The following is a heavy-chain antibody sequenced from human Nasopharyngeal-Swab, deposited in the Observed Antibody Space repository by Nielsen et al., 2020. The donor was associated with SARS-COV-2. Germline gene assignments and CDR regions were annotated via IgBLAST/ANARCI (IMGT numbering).Heavy chain of an antibody. J-gene: IGHJ6*03. CDR2: IRNKDYGGTT. D-gene: IGHD5-18*01. CDR1: GFTFGDYA. CDR3: TRDFPFSVDTATRGYMDV. Sequence: GESLKISCTASGFTFGDYAMNWFRQAQGKGLEWVTYIRNKDYGGTTEYAASVRGRLTISRDDSKNIAYLQMNSLTTEDTAVYYCTRDFPFSVDTATRGYMDVWGKGTTVTVSS. V-gene: IGHV3-49*03.